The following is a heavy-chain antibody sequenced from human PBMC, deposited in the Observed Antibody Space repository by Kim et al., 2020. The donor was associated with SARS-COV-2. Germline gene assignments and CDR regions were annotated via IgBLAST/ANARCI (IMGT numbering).Heavy chain of an antibody. J-gene: IGHJ3*02. Sequence: GGSLRLSCAASGFTFSSYAMSWVRQAPGKGLEWVSAISGSGGSTYYADSVKGRFTISRDNSKNTLYLQMNSLRAEDTAVYYCAKDYPPHSSGWYSEAFDIWGQGTMVTVSS. CDR3: AKDYPPHSSGWYSEAFDI. D-gene: IGHD6-19*01. CDR1: GFTFSSYA. CDR2: ISGSGGST. V-gene: IGHV3-23*01.